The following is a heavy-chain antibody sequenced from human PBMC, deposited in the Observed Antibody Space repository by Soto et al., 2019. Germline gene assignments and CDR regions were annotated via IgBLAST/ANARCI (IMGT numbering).Heavy chain of an antibody. D-gene: IGHD3-10*01. CDR2: ISAHNDNT. V-gene: IGHV1-18*01. CDR3: ARGRYGEY. J-gene: IGHJ4*02. Sequence: QVHLVQSGAEVRKPGASVKVSCKRSGYTFTSYGIAWVRQAPGQGLEWMGWISAHNDNTNYAQKVQGRVTVTRDTSTSTAYMALRNLRSDDTAVYYCARGRYGEYWGQGALVTVSS. CDR1: GYTFTSYG.